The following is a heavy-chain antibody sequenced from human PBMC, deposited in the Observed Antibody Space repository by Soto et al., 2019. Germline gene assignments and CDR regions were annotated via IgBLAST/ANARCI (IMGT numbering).Heavy chain of an antibody. J-gene: IGHJ4*02. V-gene: IGHV1-69*12. D-gene: IGHD3-16*01. CDR1: GGTFSSYA. CDR2: IIPIFGTA. CDR3: AGDPFHGGSGFDY. Sequence: QVQLVQSGAEVKKPGSSVKVSCKASGGTFSSYAISWVRQAPGQGLEWMGGIIPIFGTANYAQKFQGRVTSTEDESTRKAHMELSRLRSEDTAVYYCAGDPFHGGSGFDYWGQGTLVTVSS.